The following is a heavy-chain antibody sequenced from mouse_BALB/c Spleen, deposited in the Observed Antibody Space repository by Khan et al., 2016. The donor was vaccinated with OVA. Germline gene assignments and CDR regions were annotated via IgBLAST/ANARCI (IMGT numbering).Heavy chain of an antibody. CDR3: VRDRAYDRNDGWFAY. V-gene: IGHV1-4*01. CDR1: GYTFTSYT. Sequence: VQLQQSGAELARPGTSMKMSCKASGYTFTSYTIHWIKQRPGQGLEWIGYINPSNGYTNYNQKFKDKATLTADKSSTTAYMQLSSLTSDDSAVYNCVRDRAYDRNDGWFAYWGQGTLVTVSA. J-gene: IGHJ3*01. D-gene: IGHD2-14*01. CDR2: INPSNGYT.